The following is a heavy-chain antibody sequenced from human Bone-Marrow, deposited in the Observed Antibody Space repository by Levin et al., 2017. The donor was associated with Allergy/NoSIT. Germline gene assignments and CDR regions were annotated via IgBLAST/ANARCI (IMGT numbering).Heavy chain of an antibody. D-gene: IGHD6-6*01. CDR3: AKDGVYSAYYYYYMDV. Sequence: GESLKISCAASGFTFSSYGMHWVRQAPGKGLEWVAVISYDGSNKYYADSVKGRFTISRDNSKNTLYLQMNSLRAEDTAVYYCAKDGVYSAYYYYYMDVWGKGTTVTVSS. CDR1: GFTFSSYG. V-gene: IGHV3-30*18. CDR2: ISYDGSNK. J-gene: IGHJ6*03.